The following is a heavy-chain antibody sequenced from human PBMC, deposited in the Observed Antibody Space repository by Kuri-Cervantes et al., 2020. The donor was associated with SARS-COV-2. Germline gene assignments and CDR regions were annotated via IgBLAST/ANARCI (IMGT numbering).Heavy chain of an antibody. CDR3: ARRAYGEQVDYYYMDV. CDR2: FYPGDSDT. CDR1: GYSFTSYW. Sequence: GESWKSLCQGSGYSFTSYWIGWVRQMPGKGLEWMGIFYPGDSDTRYSPSFQGQVTISADKSISTAFLQWSSLKASDTAMYYCARRAYGEQVDYYYMDVWGKGTTVTVSS. J-gene: IGHJ6*03. V-gene: IGHV5-51*01. D-gene: IGHD4-17*01.